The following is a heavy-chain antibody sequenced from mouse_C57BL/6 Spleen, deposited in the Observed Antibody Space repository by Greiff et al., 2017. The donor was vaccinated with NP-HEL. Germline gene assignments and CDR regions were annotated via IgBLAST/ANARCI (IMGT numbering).Heavy chain of an antibody. V-gene: IGHV2-6-1*01. J-gene: IGHJ4*01. CDR2: IWSDGST. D-gene: IGHD2-2*01. CDR1: GFSLTSYG. Sequence: VKLVESGPGLVAPSQSLSITCTVSGFSLTSYGVHWVRQPPGKGLEWLVVIWSDGSTTYNSALKSRLSISKDNSKSQVFLKMNSLQTDDTAMYYCARQYGYPYYYAMDYWGQGTSVTVSS. CDR3: ARQYGYPYYYAMDY.